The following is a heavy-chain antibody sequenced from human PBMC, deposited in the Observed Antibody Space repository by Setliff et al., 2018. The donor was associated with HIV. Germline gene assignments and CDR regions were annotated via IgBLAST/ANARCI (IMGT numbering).Heavy chain of an antibody. Sequence: ASVKVSCKASGGTFNRHAISWLRQAPGRGLEWMGGTNPILGSANYAQKFQGRVTITTDESTSTAYMELSSLRSDDTAVYFCARDLAESAFIMSRGAGWFDPWGQGTLVTVSS. V-gene: IGHV1-69*05. CDR2: TNPILGSA. D-gene: IGHD3-10*01. J-gene: IGHJ5*02. CDR1: GGTFNRHA. CDR3: ARDLAESAFIMSRGAGWFDP.